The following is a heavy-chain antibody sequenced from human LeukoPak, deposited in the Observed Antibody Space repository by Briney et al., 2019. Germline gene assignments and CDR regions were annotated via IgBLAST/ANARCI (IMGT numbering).Heavy chain of an antibody. Sequence: GGSLRLSCAASGFTFSSHSMNWVRQAPGKGLEWVSGINWNGGSTGYADSVKGRFTISRDNAKNSLYLQMNSLRAEDTALYYCARKDYGDTHFDYWGQGTLVTVSS. CDR1: GFTFSSHS. V-gene: IGHV3-20*04. D-gene: IGHD4-17*01. J-gene: IGHJ4*02. CDR2: INWNGGST. CDR3: ARKDYGDTHFDY.